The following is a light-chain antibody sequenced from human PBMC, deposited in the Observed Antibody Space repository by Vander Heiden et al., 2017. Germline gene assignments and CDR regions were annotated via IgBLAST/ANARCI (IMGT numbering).Light chain of an antibody. CDR2: GAS. Sequence: NVLTQSPGTLSLSPGQRATLSCRASQSLSRNFLDWYQQKPGQSPRLLIYGASNRAAGTPDRFSGSGSGTAFTLTISRLEPEDFAVYFCQQYDKLPLTFGGGTKVDLK. CDR1: QSLSRNF. V-gene: IGKV3-20*01. J-gene: IGKJ4*01. CDR3: QQYDKLPLT.